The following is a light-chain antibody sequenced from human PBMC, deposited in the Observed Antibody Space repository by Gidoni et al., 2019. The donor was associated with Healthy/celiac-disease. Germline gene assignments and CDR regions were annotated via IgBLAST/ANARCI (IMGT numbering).Light chain of an antibody. J-gene: IGKJ1*01. CDR2: AAS. CDR1: QIISSY. V-gene: IGKV1-39*01. CDR3: QQSYSTPRT. Sequence: DIQMTQSPSSLSASVGDRVTITCRASQIISSYLNWYQQKPGKAPKLLIYAASSLQSGVPSRFSGSGSGTDFTLTISSLQPEDFATYYCQQSYSTPRTXXXXTKXEIK.